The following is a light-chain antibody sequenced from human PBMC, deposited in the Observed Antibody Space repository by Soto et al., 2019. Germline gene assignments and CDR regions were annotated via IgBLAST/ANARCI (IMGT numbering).Light chain of an antibody. Sequence: QSALTQPASVSGSPGQSITISCTGTSSDVGGYNYVSWYQQHPGKAPKLMIYDVSNRPSGVSNRFSGSKSGNTASLTISGLQAEDEADYYCSSYTSSYGVFGGGTKVTVL. CDR1: SSDVGGYNY. J-gene: IGLJ2*01. V-gene: IGLV2-14*01. CDR3: SSYTSSYGV. CDR2: DVS.